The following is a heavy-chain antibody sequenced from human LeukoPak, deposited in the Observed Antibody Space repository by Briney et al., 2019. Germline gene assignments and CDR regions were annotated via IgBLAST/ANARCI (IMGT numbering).Heavy chain of an antibody. CDR2: INPKSGGT. CDR3: AREVGNSYSFDP. J-gene: IGHJ5*02. Sequence: ASVKVSCKTSGYTFTGYYMHWVRQAPGQGLEWMGWINPKSGGTNYAQKFQGRVTMTRDTSISTAYMELSRLRSDDTAVYYCAREVGNSYSFDPWGQGTLVTVSS. D-gene: IGHD2-21*01. V-gene: IGHV1-2*02. CDR1: GYTFTGYY.